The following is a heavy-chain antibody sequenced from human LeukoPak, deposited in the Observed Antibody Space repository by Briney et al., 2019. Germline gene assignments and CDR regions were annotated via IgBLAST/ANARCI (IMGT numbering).Heavy chain of an antibody. CDR1: GFTSSSYS. D-gene: IGHD5-18*01. Sequence: GGSLRLSCAASGFTSSSYSMNWVRQAPGKGLEWVSYISSSSSTIYYADSVKGRFTISRDNAKNSLYLQMNSLRDEDTAVYYCARGLTWIQLWYDYWGQGTLVTVSS. CDR3: ARGLTWIQLWYDY. J-gene: IGHJ4*02. V-gene: IGHV3-48*02. CDR2: ISSSSSTI.